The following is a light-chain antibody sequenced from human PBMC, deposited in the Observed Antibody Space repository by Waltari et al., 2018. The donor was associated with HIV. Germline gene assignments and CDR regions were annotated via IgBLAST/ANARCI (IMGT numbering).Light chain of an antibody. CDR3: AAWDDYLNGYV. CDR1: SSHIGTTA. Sequence: QSVLTQPPSVSEAPRQRVTISCSGSSSHIGTTAVNWYQQVPGKAPKLLMYYDGLLSSGVSDRFAGSKSGTSASLAIRGLQSEDEAEYYCAAWDDYLNGYVFGSGTKVTVL. J-gene: IGLJ1*01. V-gene: IGLV1-36*01. CDR2: YDG.